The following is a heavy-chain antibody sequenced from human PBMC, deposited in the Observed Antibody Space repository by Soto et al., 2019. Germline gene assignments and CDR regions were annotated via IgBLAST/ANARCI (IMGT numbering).Heavy chain of an antibody. D-gene: IGHD3-22*01. CDR2: IYYTGST. Sequence: QVQLQESGPGLVKPSETLSLTCTVSGGSVTYGSFYWSWIRQPPGKGLEWIGYIYYTGSTNYNPSLKSRVTISLDTSKNQFSLKLSSVTAADTAVYYCARDYYDSGSSSRAWFDPWGQGTLVTVSS. CDR3: ARDYYDSGSSSRAWFDP. V-gene: IGHV4-61*01. CDR1: GGSVTYGSFY. J-gene: IGHJ5*02.